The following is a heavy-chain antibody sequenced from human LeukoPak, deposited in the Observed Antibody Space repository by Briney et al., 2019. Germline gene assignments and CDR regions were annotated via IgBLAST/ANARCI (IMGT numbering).Heavy chain of an antibody. CDR1: GDSISSSRYS. V-gene: IGHV4-39*01. D-gene: IGHD3-16*01. Sequence: SETLSLTCTVSGDSISSSRYSWVWVRQPPGKGLEWVGSVYYSGGTFYKSSLKSRVTISVDTSKNQFSLQLNSVTAADTAVYYCARLRFSGGNPFDYWGQGTLVTVSS. CDR2: VYYSGGT. J-gene: IGHJ4*02. CDR3: ARLRFSGGNPFDY.